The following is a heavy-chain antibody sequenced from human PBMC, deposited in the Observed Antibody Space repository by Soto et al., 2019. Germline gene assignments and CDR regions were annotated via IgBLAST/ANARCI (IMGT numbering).Heavy chain of an antibody. Sequence: GGSLRLSCAASGFTFSSYWMSWVRQAPGKGLEWVANIKQDGSEKYYVDSVKGRFTISRDNAKNSLYLQMNSLRAEDTAVYYCARDSVLRFHLEYYYYGMDVWGQGTTVTVFS. CDR2: IKQDGSEK. CDR3: ARDSVLRFHLEYYYYGMDV. V-gene: IGHV3-7*05. D-gene: IGHD3-3*01. CDR1: GFTFSSYW. J-gene: IGHJ6*02.